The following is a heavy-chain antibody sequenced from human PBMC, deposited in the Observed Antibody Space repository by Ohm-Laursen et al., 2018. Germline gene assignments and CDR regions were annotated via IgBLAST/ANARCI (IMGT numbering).Heavy chain of an antibody. CDR2: RWYDVSNK. J-gene: IGHJ6*02. Sequence: RSLRLSCSAPAFTFCSNGMHWVRRAPGKGLVWGVVRWYDVSNKYYADSVKGRFTISSDNSKNTLYLQMNSLRAEDTAVYYCWRDQVVGLYYFYAMDVWGQGTTVTVSS. CDR3: WRDQVVGLYYFYAMDV. D-gene: IGHD2-15*01. CDR1: AFTFCSNG. V-gene: IGHV3-33*01.